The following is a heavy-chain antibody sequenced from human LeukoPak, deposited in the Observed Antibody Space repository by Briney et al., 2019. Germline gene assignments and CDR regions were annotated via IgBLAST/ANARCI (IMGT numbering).Heavy chain of an antibody. CDR3: ARGIAAAASSPYYYYMDV. V-gene: IGHV4-34*01. CDR2: INHSGST. CDR1: GGSFSGYY. Sequence: SETLSLTCAVYGGSFSGYYWSWIRQPPGKGLEWTGEINHSGSTNYNPSLKSQVTISVDTSKNQFSLKLSSVTAVDTAVYYCARGIAAAASSPYYYYMDVWGKGTTVTISS. D-gene: IGHD6-13*01. J-gene: IGHJ6*03.